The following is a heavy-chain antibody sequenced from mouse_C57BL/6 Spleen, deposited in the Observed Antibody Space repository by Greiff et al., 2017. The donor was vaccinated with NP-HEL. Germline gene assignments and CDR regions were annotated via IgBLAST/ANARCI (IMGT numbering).Heavy chain of an antibody. CDR3: ASRYYYGSSYWYFDV. CDR1: GHTFTDHT. D-gene: IGHD1-1*01. CDR2: IYPRDGST. Sequence: QVQLQQSDAELVKPGASVKISCKVSGHTFTDHTIHWMKQRPEQGLEWIGYIYPRDGSTKYNEKFKGKATLTADKSSSTAYMQLNSLTSEDSAVYFCASRYYYGSSYWYFDVWGTGTTVTVSS. J-gene: IGHJ1*03. V-gene: IGHV1-78*01.